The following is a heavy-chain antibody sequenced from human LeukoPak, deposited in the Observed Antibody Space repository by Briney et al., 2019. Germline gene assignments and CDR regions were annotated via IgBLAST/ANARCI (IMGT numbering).Heavy chain of an antibody. J-gene: IGHJ6*03. CDR2: IYHSGST. CDR3: ARHVRRPYYDSSGYTYYYYYMDV. D-gene: IGHD3-22*01. CDR1: GGSISSSNW. V-gene: IGHV4-4*02. Sequence: PSETLSLTCAVSGGSISSSNWWSWVRQPPGKGLEWIGEIYHSGSTNYNPSLKSRVTISVDKSKNQFSLNLSSVTAADTAVYYCARHVRRPYYDSSGYTYYYYYMDVWGKGTTVTISS.